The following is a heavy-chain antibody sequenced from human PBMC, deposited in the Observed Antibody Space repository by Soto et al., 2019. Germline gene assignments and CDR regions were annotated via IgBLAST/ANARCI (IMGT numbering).Heavy chain of an antibody. CDR3: ARSPYDSSGYLICRSYYFDY. CDR1: GGTFSSYA. V-gene: IGHV1-69*01. Sequence: QVQLVQSGAEVKKLGSSVKVSCKASGGTFSSYAISWVRQAPGQGLEWMGGIIPIFGTANYAQKFQGRVTITADESTSTAYMELSSLRSEDTAVYYCARSPYDSSGYLICRSYYFDYWGQGTLVTVSS. CDR2: IIPIFGTA. D-gene: IGHD3-22*01. J-gene: IGHJ4*02.